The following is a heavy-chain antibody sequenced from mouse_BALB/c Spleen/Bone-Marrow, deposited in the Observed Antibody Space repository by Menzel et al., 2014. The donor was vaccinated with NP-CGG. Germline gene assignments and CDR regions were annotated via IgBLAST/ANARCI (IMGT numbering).Heavy chain of an antibody. CDR2: INPTTDYT. CDR1: GYTFSTYW. Sequence: VQLQQSGAELAKPGAPVKMSCKASGYTFSTYWMHWVKQRPGQGLEWIGYINPTTDYTEYNQKFKDKATLTAGRSSSTAYMQLSSLTSEDSAVYYCARDVDYWGQGTTLTVSS. V-gene: IGHV1-7*01. J-gene: IGHJ2*01. CDR3: ARDVDY.